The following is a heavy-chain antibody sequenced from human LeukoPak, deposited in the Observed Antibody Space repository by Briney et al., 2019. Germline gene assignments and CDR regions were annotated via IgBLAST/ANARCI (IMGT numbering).Heavy chain of an antibody. Sequence: PGGSLRLSCAASGFTFDDYGMRWVRQAPGKGLEWVSGINWNGGSTGYADSVKGRFTISRDNAKNSLYLQMNSLRAEDTALYYCARDGGYCSSTSCYSINYFDYWGQGALVTVSS. V-gene: IGHV3-20*04. J-gene: IGHJ4*02. D-gene: IGHD2-2*01. CDR3: ARDGGYCSSTSCYSINYFDY. CDR1: GFTFDDYG. CDR2: INWNGGST.